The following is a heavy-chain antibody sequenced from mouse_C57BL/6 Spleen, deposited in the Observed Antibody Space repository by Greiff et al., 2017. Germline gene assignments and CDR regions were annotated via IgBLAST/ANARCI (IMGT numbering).Heavy chain of an antibody. D-gene: IGHD2-4*01. J-gene: IGHJ2*01. CDR3: ARQYYDYDGYFDY. CDR1: GFTFSSYG. Sequence: EVQGVESGGDLVKPGGSLKLSCAASGFTFSSYGMSWVRQTPDKRLEWVATISSGGSYTYYPDSVKGRFTISRDNAKNTLYLQMSSLKSEDTAMYYCARQYYDYDGYFDYWGQGTTLTVSS. V-gene: IGHV5-6*01. CDR2: ISSGGSYT.